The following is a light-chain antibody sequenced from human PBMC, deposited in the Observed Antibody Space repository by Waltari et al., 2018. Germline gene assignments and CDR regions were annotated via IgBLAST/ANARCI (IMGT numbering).Light chain of an antibody. CDR2: ENS. CDR3: CSFASSRTWV. CDR1: TSDVGNYNL. V-gene: IGLV2-23*01. Sequence: QSALTQPASVSGSPAQSITISCPVTTSDVGNYNLVSGYQQVAGRAPKLMIYENSRRPSDISHRFSGSKSGNTASLTISGLQAEDEADYYCCSFASSRTWVFGGGTKLPVL. J-gene: IGLJ3*02.